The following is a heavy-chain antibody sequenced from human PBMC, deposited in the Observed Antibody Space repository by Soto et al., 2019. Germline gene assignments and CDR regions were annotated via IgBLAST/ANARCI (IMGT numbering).Heavy chain of an antibody. Sequence: QVQLVECGGGVVQPGRSLRLSCAASGFTFSSYGMHWVRQAPGKGLEWVAVISYDGSNKYYADSVKGRFTISRDNSKNTLYLQMNSLRAEDTAVYYCVADYVATDTFDIWGQGTMVTVSS. J-gene: IGHJ3*02. CDR1: GFTFSSYG. D-gene: IGHD3-10*02. V-gene: IGHV3-30*03. CDR3: VADYVATDTFDI. CDR2: ISYDGSNK.